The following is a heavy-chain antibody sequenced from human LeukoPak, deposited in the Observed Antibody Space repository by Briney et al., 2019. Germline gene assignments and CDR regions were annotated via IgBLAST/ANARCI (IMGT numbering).Heavy chain of an antibody. J-gene: IGHJ6*03. CDR3: ARGVTGEYSNYNYYYYMDV. Sequence: PSQTLSLTCTVSGGSISSGGYYWSWMRQPPGKGLEWIGYIYYRGSTYYNPSLKSRVTISGDRSKNQFSLKLSSVTAADTAVYYCARGVTGEYSNYNYYYYMDVWGKGTTVTVSS. CDR2: IYYRGST. V-gene: IGHV4-30-2*01. CDR1: GGSISSGGYY. D-gene: IGHD4-11*01.